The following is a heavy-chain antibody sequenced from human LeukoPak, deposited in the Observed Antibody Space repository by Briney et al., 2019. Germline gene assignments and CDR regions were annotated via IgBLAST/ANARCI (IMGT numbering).Heavy chain of an antibody. CDR3: ARDRTKQLGHFDY. V-gene: IGHV1-8*01. Sequence: ASVKVSCKASGYTFTSYDINWVRQATGQGLEWMGRMNPNSGNTGYALKFQGRVTMTRDMSTSTVYMELSSLRSEDTAVYYCARDRTKQLGHFDYWGQGTLVTVSS. CDR2: MNPNSGNT. D-gene: IGHD6-6*01. CDR1: GYTFTSYD. J-gene: IGHJ4*02.